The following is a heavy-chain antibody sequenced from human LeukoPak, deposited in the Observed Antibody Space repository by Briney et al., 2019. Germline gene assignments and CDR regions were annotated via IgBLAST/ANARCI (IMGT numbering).Heavy chain of an antibody. V-gene: IGHV3-74*01. Sequence: PGASLRLSWAASGVTFSRYWRHWVRQPPGKGLGWVARINSDGYSTTYADSVNDRFTISRDNAKNTLYLQMNSLRAEDTAVYYCARDLINYEFWSGLFEYWGQGALVTVA. D-gene: IGHD3-3*01. J-gene: IGHJ4*02. CDR3: ARDLINYEFWSGLFEY. CDR2: INSDGYST. CDR1: GVTFSRYW.